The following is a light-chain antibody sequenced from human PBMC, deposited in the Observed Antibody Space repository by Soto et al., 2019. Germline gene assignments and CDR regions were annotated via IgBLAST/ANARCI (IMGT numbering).Light chain of an antibody. CDR1: QSVSRS. Sequence: IVLTQSPATLSLSPGERATLSCRASQSVSRSLAWYQQKPGQAPRLLSYDASNRATGIPARFSGSGSGTDFTLTISSLEPEDFAVYYCQQRSNWPPLTFGGGTKVDIK. J-gene: IGKJ4*01. V-gene: IGKV3-11*01. CDR2: DAS. CDR3: QQRSNWPPLT.